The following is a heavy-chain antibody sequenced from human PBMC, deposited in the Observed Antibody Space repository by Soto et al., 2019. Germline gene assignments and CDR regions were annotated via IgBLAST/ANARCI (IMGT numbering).Heavy chain of an antibody. V-gene: IGHV1-69*12. Sequence: QVQLVQSGAEVKKPGSSVKVSCKASGGTFSSYAISWVRQAPGQGLEWMGGIIPIFGTANYAQKFQGRVTITADESTSNAYMELSSLGSEDQAVYYCARVPYCSGVSCYQYYFDYWGQGTLVTVSS. CDR2: IIPIFGTA. D-gene: IGHD2-15*01. CDR1: GGTFSSYA. J-gene: IGHJ4*02. CDR3: ARVPYCSGVSCYQYYFDY.